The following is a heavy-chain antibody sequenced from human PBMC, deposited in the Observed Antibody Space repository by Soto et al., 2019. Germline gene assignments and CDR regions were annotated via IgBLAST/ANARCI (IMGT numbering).Heavy chain of an antibody. CDR2: ISYDGSNK. Sequence: QVQLVESGGGVVQPGRSLRLSCAASGFTFSSYAMHWVRQAPGKGLEWVAVISYDGSNKYYADSVKGRFTISRDNSKNTLYLQMNSLRAEDTALYYCAREETYYYDSSGPGWFDPWGQGTLVTVSS. D-gene: IGHD3-22*01. CDR1: GFTFSSYA. J-gene: IGHJ5*02. CDR3: AREETYYYDSSGPGWFDP. V-gene: IGHV3-30-3*01.